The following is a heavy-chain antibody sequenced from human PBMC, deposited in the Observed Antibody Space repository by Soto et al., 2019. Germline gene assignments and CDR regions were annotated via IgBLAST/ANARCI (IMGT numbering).Heavy chain of an antibody. CDR1: GFTFSIYA. CDR2: IGGRSSPI. J-gene: IGHJ6*01. V-gene: IGHV3-48*02. CDR3: ARGNRVVITAVDYYYGMDV. D-gene: IGHD3-22*01. Sequence: EVQVVESGGGLAQPGGSLRLSCAASGFTFSIYAMNWVRLAPGKGLEWISYIGGRSSPIYYADSVKGRFTISRDNAQDSVFLLMNSLRDEVTAVYFCARGNRVVITAVDYYYGMDVWGQGTTVTVSS.